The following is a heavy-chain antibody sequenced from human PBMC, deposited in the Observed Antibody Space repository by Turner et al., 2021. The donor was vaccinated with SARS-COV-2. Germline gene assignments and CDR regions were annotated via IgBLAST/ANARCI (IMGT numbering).Heavy chain of an antibody. J-gene: IGHJ4*02. CDR3: ASETRRGSVWSKTFDY. CDR2: FNLESGNI. V-gene: IGHV1-2*02. CDR1: GNTFIGQY. D-gene: IGHD6-19*01. Sequence: QVQLVQSGAEVRKPGASVTVSCQDSGNTFIGQYLHWVREAPGQGLEWMGCFNLESGNIVYAQKFHGRVTLTKDTSITTAYMDFSSLRFDDTAVYYCASETRRGSVWSKTFDYWGQGTPVTVSS.